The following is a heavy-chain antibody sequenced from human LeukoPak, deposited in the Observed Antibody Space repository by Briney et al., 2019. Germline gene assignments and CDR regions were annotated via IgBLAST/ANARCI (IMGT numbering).Heavy chain of an antibody. V-gene: IGHV3-33*01. CDR3: ARDNPITIHYYGMDV. CDR1: GFTFSSYG. D-gene: IGHD3-10*01. J-gene: IGHJ6*02. CDR2: IWYDGSNK. Sequence: PGGSLRLSCAASGFTFSSYGMHWVRQAPGKGLEWVAVIWYDGSNKYYADPVKGRFTISRDNSKNTLYLQMNSLRAEDTAVYYCARDNPITIHYYGMDVWGQGTTVTVSS.